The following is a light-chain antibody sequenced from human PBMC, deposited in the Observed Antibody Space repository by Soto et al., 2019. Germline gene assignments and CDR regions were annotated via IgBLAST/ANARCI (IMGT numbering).Light chain of an antibody. J-gene: IGLJ1*01. CDR3: CSFVGGYSYV. CDR2: DVN. Sequence: QSALTQPRSVSGSPGQSVTISCTGTSNNVGGYYYVSWYQQHPGKAPKLIIYDVNKRPSGVPDRFSGSKSGNTASLTISRLQAEDEADYCCCSFVGGYSYVFGTGTKVTVL. V-gene: IGLV2-11*01. CDR1: SNNVGGYYY.